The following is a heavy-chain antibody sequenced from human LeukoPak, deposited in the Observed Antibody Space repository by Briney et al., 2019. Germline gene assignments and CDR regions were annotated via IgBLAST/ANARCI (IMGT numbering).Heavy chain of an antibody. CDR3: ARENDRYGRIDY. V-gene: IGHV4-4*07. D-gene: IGHD5-18*01. CDR1: GGSISSYY. Sequence: SETLSLTCTVSGGSISSYYWSWIRQPAGKGLEWIGRIYTSGSTNYNPSLKSRVTMSVDTSKNQFSLKLSSVTAADTAIYYCARENDRYGRIDYWGQGTQVTVSS. J-gene: IGHJ4*02. CDR2: IYTSGST.